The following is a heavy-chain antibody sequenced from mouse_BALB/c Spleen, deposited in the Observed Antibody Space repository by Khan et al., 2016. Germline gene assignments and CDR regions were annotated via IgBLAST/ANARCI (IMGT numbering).Heavy chain of an antibody. J-gene: IGHJ4*01. CDR1: GYSITSGYY. CDR3: ERVSLNRGNAMDY. CDR2: ISYDGSN. V-gene: IGHV3-6*02. Sequence: EVELVESGPGLVKPSQSLSLTCSVTGYSITSGYYWNWIRQFPGNKLEWMGYISYDGSNNYNPSLKNRISITRDTSKNQFFLKLNSVTTEDTATYYGERVSLNRGNAMDYWGQGTSVTVSS.